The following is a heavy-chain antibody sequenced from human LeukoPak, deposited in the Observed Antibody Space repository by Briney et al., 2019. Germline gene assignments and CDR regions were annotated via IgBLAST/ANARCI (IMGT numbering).Heavy chain of an antibody. D-gene: IGHD3-22*01. CDR3: ARGRDYYDNSGADY. V-gene: IGHV1-2*02. CDR2: INPNSGGT. J-gene: IGHJ4*02. CDR1: GYTFTGYY. Sequence: ASVKVSCEASGYTFTGYYMHWVRQAPGQGLEWMGWINPNSGGTNYAQKFQGRVTMTRDTSISTAYMELSRLRSDDAAMYFCARGRDYYDNSGADYWGQGTLVTVSS.